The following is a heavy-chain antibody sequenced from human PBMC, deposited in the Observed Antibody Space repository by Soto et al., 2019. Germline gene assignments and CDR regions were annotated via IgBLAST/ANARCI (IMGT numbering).Heavy chain of an antibody. V-gene: IGHV3-30*18. CDR3: AKEYDYNWFDP. CDR1: GFIFNNYG. J-gene: IGHJ5*02. Sequence: LRLSCSASGFIFNNYGMHWVRQAPGKGLEWVALISFDGSNIFYADSVKGRFTISRDNSRNTLYLQMNSLRAEDTAVYYCAKEYDYNWFDPWGQGTLVTVSS. CDR2: ISFDGSNI. D-gene: IGHD1-1*01.